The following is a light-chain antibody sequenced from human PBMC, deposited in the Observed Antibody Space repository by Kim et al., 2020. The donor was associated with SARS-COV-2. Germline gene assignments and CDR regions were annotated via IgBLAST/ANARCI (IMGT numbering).Light chain of an antibody. CDR3: QQYTNWPPEYT. J-gene: IGKJ2*01. V-gene: IGKV3-15*01. CDR1: QSVRSN. Sequence: ERAMTQSPATLSVSPGERATLSCRASQSVRSNLAWYQQKPSQAPRLIIYAASTRATGIPARFSGSGSGTEFTLTISSLQSEDFAVYYCQQYTNWPPEYTFGQGTKLEI. CDR2: AAS.